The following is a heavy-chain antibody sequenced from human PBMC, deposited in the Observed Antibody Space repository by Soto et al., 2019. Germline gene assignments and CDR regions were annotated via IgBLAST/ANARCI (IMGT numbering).Heavy chain of an antibody. V-gene: IGHV6-1*01. CDR2: TYYRSKWYN. Sequence: PSQTLSLTCAISGDSVSRNSAAWNWIRRSPSRGLEWLGRTYYRSKWYNDYAVSVKSRITINPDTSKNQFSLQLNSVTPEDTAVYYCARGGLYCSSTSCDWGGDYGMDVWGQGTTVTVSS. D-gene: IGHD2-2*01. CDR3: ARGGLYCSSTSCDWGGDYGMDV. CDR1: GDSVSRNSAA. J-gene: IGHJ6*02.